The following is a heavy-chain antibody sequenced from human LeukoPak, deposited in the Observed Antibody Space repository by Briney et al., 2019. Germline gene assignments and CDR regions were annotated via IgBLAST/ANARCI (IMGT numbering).Heavy chain of an antibody. V-gene: IGHV3-66*01. Sequence: GGSLRLSCAASGFTVSSNYMSWVRQAPGKGLEWVSVIYSGGSTYYADSVKGRFTISRDNSKNTLYPQMNSLRAEDTAVYYCAREAHMITFDDAFDIWGQGTMVTVSS. CDR3: AREAHMITFDDAFDI. CDR1: GFTVSSNY. J-gene: IGHJ3*02. CDR2: IYSGGST. D-gene: IGHD3-16*01.